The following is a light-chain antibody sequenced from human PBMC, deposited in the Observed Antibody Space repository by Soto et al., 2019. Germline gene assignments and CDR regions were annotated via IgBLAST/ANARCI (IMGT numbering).Light chain of an antibody. V-gene: IGLV4-69*01. CDR3: QTWSAGWV. CDR2: VNSDGSH. CDR1: SGHTNYA. Sequence: QPVLTQSPSASASLGASVKLTCTLPSGHTNYAVAWHQQQPEKGPRLLVKVNSDGSHTKGDGIPDRFSGSSSGAERFLTISSLHSEDEADYYCQTWSAGWVFGGGTKVTVL. J-gene: IGLJ3*02.